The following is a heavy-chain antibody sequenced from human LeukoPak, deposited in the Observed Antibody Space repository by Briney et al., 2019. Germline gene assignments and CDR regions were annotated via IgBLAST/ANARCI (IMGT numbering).Heavy chain of an antibody. CDR2: INPTNGAT. D-gene: IGHD3-9*01. CDR3: AREGYDILTGYGDYYYYMDV. V-gene: IGHV1-2*02. CDR1: GYSFTAYY. J-gene: IGHJ6*03. Sequence: ASVKVSCKASGYSFTAYYVHWVRQAPGQGLDWMGWINPTNGATHYAQKFQMRVTMTRDTSISSAYMELSSLTSDDTAVYYCAREGYDILTGYGDYYYYMDVWGKGTTVTISS.